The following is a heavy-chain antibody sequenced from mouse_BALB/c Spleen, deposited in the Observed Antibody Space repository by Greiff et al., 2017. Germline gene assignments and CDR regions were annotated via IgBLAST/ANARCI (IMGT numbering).Heavy chain of an antibody. V-gene: IGHV3-2*02. J-gene: IGHJ3*01. CDR3: AMSTYYGNYGFAY. CDR2: ISYSGST. CDR1: GYSITSDYA. Sequence: EVKLQESGPGLVKPSQSLSLTCTVTGYSITSDYAWNWIRQFPGNKLEWMGYISYSGSTSYNPSLKSRISITRDTSKNQFFLQLNSVTTEDTATYYCAMSTYYGNYGFAYWGQGTLVTVSA. D-gene: IGHD2-10*01.